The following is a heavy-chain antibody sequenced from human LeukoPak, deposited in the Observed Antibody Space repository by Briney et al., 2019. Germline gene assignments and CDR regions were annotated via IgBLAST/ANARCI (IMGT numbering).Heavy chain of an antibody. V-gene: IGHV4-61*01. CDR3: ARTTDTYIGDCWFDP. Sequence: SETLSLTCAVSGDSVSSSNYYWSWIRQPPGKGLEWIGYIYYGGNTNYNPSLQSRVTISVDTSKSQFSLKLSSVTAADTAVYYCARTTDTYIGDCWFDPWGQGTLVTVSS. CDR1: GDSVSSSNYY. CDR2: IYYGGNT. J-gene: IGHJ5*02. D-gene: IGHD2-21*01.